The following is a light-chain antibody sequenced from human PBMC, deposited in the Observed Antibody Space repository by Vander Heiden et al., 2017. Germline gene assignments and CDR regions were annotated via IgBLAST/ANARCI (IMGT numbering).Light chain of an antibody. V-gene: IGKV2-30*01. CDR1: QSLVYSDGDTY. J-gene: IGKJ2*01. Sequence: DVVMTQSPLSLPVTLGQPASISCASSQSLVYSDGDTYLFWFHQRPGQSPRRLIYKVSNRDSGVPDRFSGSGSGTDFTLKITRVEAEDVGVYYCMQGTHWPYTFGQGTKLEI. CDR2: KVS. CDR3: MQGTHWPYT.